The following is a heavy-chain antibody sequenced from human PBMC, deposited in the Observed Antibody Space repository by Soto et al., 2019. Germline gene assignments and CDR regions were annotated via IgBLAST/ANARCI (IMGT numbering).Heavy chain of an antibody. CDR3: ARGGHVVVVTAALDY. CDR2: VNPSGGHT. J-gene: IGHJ4*02. CDR1: GDTFTDYY. V-gene: IGHV1-46*01. D-gene: IGHD2-21*02. Sequence: QVQLMQSGAEVKKPGASVKVSCKASGDTFTDYYIHWVRQAPGQGLEWMGTVNPSGGHTTYAQHFLGRVTMTRDTSTSTLYMELTILTSEDTAVYYCARGGHVVVVTAALDYWGQGTLVTVSS.